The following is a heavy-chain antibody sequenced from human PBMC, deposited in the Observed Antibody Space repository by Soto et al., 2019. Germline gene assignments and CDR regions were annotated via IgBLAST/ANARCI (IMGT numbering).Heavy chain of an antibody. CDR1: GYTFTSYG. D-gene: IGHD2-2*01. V-gene: IGHV1-18*04. CDR2: ISAYNGNT. J-gene: IGHJ6*02. Sequence: ASVKVSCKASGYTFTSYGISWVRQAPGQGLEWMGWISAYNGNTNYAQKLQGRVTMTTDTSTSIAYMELRSLRSDDTAVYYCARVANIVVVPAYGLDVWGQGTTVTASS. CDR3: ARVANIVVVPAYGLDV.